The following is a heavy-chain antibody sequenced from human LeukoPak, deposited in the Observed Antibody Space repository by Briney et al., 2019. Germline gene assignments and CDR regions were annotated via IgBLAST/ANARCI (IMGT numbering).Heavy chain of an antibody. V-gene: IGHV4-4*09. CDR3: ARQLGGQSLEPFDY. Sequence: SETLSLTCTVSGGSISSYYWSWIRQSPGKGLEYIGWIHTSGSTNYNPSLKSRITIPLDTFKNQFSLKLSSVTAADTAVYYCARQLGGQSLEPFDYWGQGTLVTVSS. CDR1: GGSISSYY. J-gene: IGHJ4*02. CDR2: IHTSGST. D-gene: IGHD3-3*01.